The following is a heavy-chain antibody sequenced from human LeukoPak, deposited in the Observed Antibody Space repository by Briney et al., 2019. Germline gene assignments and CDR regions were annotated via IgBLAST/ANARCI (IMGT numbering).Heavy chain of an antibody. CDR2: ISVDGATT. D-gene: IGHD1-14*01. CDR3: ANARFEKSWTSENEY. V-gene: IGHV3-23*01. CDR1: GFTFSSYA. Sequence: RGSLRLSCAASGFTFSSYAMSWVRQAPGKGLEWVSAISVDGATTYYAGSVKGRFTVSRDNSKNTLYLQMNSLRAEDTAVYYCANARFEKSWTSENEYWGQGTLVSVSS. J-gene: IGHJ4*02.